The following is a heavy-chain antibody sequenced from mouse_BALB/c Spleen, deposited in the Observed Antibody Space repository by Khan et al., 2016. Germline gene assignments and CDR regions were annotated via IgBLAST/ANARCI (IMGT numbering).Heavy chain of an antibody. CDR1: GLTFSDYY. V-gene: IGHV5-4*02. CDR2: ISDGGSYT. D-gene: IGHD2-14*01. Sequence: EVQLVESGGGLVKPGGSLKLSCAASGLTFSDYYMYWVRQTPEKRLEWVATISDGGSYTYYPDSVKGRFTISRDTAKNNLYLQMSSLKSEDTAMYYCARDDRWFAYWGQGTLVTVSA. CDR3: ARDDRWFAY. J-gene: IGHJ3*01.